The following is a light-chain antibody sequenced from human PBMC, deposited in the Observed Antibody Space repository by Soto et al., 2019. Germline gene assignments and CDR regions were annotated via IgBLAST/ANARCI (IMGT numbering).Light chain of an antibody. CDR1: QSVGSD. Sequence: EIVMTQSPATLSVSPGERATLSCRASQSVGSDLAWYQQKPGQAPRLVIYDASNRATGIPARFSGSGSGTDFTLTISSLEPEDFAVYYCQPRSNWPPITFGQGTRLEIK. CDR3: QPRSNWPPIT. V-gene: IGKV3-11*01. CDR2: DAS. J-gene: IGKJ5*01.